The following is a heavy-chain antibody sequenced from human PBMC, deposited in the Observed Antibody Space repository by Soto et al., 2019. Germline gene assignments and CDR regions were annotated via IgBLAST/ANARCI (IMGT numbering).Heavy chain of an antibody. V-gene: IGHV3-33*01. CDR3: AFTITFGGVIVPSPDAFDI. CDR1: GFTLSSYG. Sequence: QTGGSLRLSCAASGFTLSSYGMHWVRQAPGKGLEWVAVIWYDGSNKYYADSVKGRFTISRDNSKNTLYLQMNSLRAEDTAVYYCAFTITFGGVIVPSPDAFDIWGQGTMVTVSS. D-gene: IGHD3-16*02. J-gene: IGHJ3*02. CDR2: IWYDGSNK.